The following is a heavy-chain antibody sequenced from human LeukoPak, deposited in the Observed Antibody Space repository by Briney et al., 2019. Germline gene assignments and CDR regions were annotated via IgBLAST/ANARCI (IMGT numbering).Heavy chain of an antibody. CDR2: INSDGSST. CDR1: GFTFSSYW. D-gene: IGHD6-19*01. Sequence: PGGSLRLSCAASGFTFSSYWMHWVRQAPGKGLVWVSRINSDGSSTSYADSVKGRFTISRDNAKNSLYLQMNSLRAEDTAVYYCARGSHSSGWLYYYYYYMDVWGKGTTVTVSS. V-gene: IGHV3-74*01. J-gene: IGHJ6*03. CDR3: ARGSHSSGWLYYYYYYMDV.